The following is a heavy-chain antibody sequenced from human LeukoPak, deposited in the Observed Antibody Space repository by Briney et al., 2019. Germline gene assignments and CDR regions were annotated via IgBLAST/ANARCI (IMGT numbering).Heavy chain of an antibody. CDR3: ARAAWSYYFDY. CDR1: GFTFSSYS. Sequence: TGGSLRLSCAASGFTFSSYSMNWVRQAPGKGLELVSYISSSSSSIYYADSVKGRFTISRDNAKNSLYLQMNSLRAEDTAVYYCARAAWSYYFDYWGQGTLVTVSS. J-gene: IGHJ4*02. CDR2: ISSSSSSI. V-gene: IGHV3-48*01. D-gene: IGHD2-2*01.